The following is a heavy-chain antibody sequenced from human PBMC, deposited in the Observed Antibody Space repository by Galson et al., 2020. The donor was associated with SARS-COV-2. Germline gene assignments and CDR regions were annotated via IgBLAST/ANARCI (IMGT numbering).Heavy chain of an antibody. Sequence: ETSETLSLSCAVYGGSFSDHYWSWIRQPPEKGLEWIGEINHGGSTNYNQSLKSRVTISVDTSKNQFSLKLSSVTAADTAVYYCARRMVRGVYSYYYCYGMDVWGQGTTVTCSS. CDR1: GGSFSDHY. CDR3: ARRMVRGVYSYYYCYGMDV. D-gene: IGHD3-10*01. J-gene: IGHJ6*02. CDR2: INHGGST. V-gene: IGHV4-34*01.